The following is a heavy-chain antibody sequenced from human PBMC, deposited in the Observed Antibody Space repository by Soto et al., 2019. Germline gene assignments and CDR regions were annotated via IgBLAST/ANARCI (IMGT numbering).Heavy chain of an antibody. CDR1: GDTFTTYD. D-gene: IGHD3-10*01. CDR3: ARGRASGSYYLLNY. CDR2: INPNSGNI. J-gene: IGHJ4*02. V-gene: IGHV1-8*01. Sequence: ASVKVSCKASGDTFTTYDINWVRQATGHGLEWMGWINPNSGNIGYAQRFQGRVTMTRDTAIRTAYMEVSSLRSDDTAVYYCARGRASGSYYLLNYWGQGTLVTVSS.